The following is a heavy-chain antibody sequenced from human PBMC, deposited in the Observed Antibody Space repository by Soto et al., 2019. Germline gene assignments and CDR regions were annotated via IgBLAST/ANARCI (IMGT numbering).Heavy chain of an antibody. Sequence: QVQLVESGGGVVQPGRSLRLSCAASGFTFSDYSLDWVRQAPGKGLAWVAVTSYDGTNKYYADSVKGRFTIARDNSKNTLYLQMNGLRTEDTAVYYGASLLGSSAWSFEHWGQGTLVTVSS. CDR2: TSYDGTNK. V-gene: IGHV3-30-3*01. CDR1: GFTFSDYS. J-gene: IGHJ4*02. D-gene: IGHD2-2*01. CDR3: ASLLGSSAWSFEH.